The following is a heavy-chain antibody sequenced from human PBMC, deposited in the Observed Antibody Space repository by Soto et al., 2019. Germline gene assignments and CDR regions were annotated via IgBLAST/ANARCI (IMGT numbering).Heavy chain of an antibody. J-gene: IGHJ6*02. Sequence: QVQLQESGPGLVKPSETLSLTCTVSGGSVSSGSYYWSWIRQPPGKGLEWIGYIYYSGSTNYNPSLKSRVTISVDTSKNQFLPKLSSVTAADTAVYYCARGIEGWYQGRYYYGMDVWGQGTTVTVSS. CDR2: IYYSGST. CDR1: GGSVSSGSYY. V-gene: IGHV4-61*01. D-gene: IGHD6-19*01. CDR3: ARGIEGWYQGRYYYGMDV.